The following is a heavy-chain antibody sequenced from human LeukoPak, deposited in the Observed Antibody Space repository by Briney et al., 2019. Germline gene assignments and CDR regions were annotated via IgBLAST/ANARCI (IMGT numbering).Heavy chain of an antibody. CDR1: GYIFTNYD. J-gene: IGHJ4*02. Sequence: ASVKVSCKASGYIFTNYDINWVRQATGHGLEWMGWMNPNSGNTGFAQKFQGRVTMTRNTSKSTAYMELSSLTSEDWAVYYCARARGYSYGYSDYWGQGTLVTVSS. V-gene: IGHV1-8*01. D-gene: IGHD5-18*01. CDR2: MNPNSGNT. CDR3: ARARGYSYGYSDY.